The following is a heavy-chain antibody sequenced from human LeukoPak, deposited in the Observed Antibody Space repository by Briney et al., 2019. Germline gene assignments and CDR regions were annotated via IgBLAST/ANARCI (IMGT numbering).Heavy chain of an antibody. CDR2: ISSSSSTI. Sequence: PGGSLRLTCVASGLTFSSYSMNWVRQAPGKGLEWISYISSSSSTIYYADSVKGRFTISRDNAKNSLYLQMNNLRAEDTAVYYCASGKGHDFWSGYLSWFDPWGQGTLVTVSS. CDR1: GLTFSSYS. D-gene: IGHD3-3*01. CDR3: ASGKGHDFWSGYLSWFDP. J-gene: IGHJ5*02. V-gene: IGHV3-48*04.